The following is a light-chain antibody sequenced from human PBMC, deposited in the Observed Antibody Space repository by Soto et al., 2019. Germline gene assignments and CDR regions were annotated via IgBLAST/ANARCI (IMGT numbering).Light chain of an antibody. CDR3: QQYYNAPLT. J-gene: IGKJ4*01. CDR2: WAS. V-gene: IGKV4-1*01. Sequence: DIVMTQSPDSLAVSLGERATINCKSSQSVLHSSINKNYLAWFQQKPGQPPKKLIYWASTRESGVPDRFSGSGSGTDFTLTISSLQAEDVAVYYCQQYYNAPLTFGGGTKVEI. CDR1: QSVLHSSINKNY.